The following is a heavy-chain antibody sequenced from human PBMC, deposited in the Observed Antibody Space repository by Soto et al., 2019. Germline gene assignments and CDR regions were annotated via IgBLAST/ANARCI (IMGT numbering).Heavy chain of an antibody. J-gene: IGHJ3*02. D-gene: IGHD5-18*01. V-gene: IGHV3-30*18. CDR1: GFTFSSYG. Sequence: QVHLVESGGGVVQPGRSLRLSCAASGFTFSSYGMQWVRQAPGKGLEWVAVISYHGSDEYYVDSVKGRFTISRDNSKDTLYLQMSSLRTEDTAVYYCAKGYGYSLTPHAFDIWGQGTMVTVSS. CDR2: ISYHGSDE. CDR3: AKGYGYSLTPHAFDI.